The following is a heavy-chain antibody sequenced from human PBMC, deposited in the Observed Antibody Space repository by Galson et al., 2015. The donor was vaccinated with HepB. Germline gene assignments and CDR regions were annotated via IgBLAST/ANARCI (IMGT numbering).Heavy chain of an antibody. D-gene: IGHD3-22*01. Sequence: SVKVSCKASGYTFTSYYMHWVRQAPGQGLEWMGIINPSGGSTSYAQKFQGRVTMTRDTSTSTVYMELSSLRSEDTAVYYCARAGDSSRGYYYYYGMDVWGQGTTVTVSS. CDR3: ARAGDSSRGYYYYYGMDV. J-gene: IGHJ6*02. V-gene: IGHV1-46*03. CDR1: GYTFTSYY. CDR2: INPSGGST.